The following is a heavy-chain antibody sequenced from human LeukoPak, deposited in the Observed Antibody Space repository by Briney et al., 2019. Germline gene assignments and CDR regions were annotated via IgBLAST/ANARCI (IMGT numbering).Heavy chain of an antibody. CDR3: ARDLRITIFGMVIGPHFDY. CDR1: GGSISSSSYY. Sequence: SETLSLTCTVSGGSISSSSYYWGWIRQPPGKGLEWIGSIYYSGSTYYNPSLKSRVTISVDTSKNQFSLKLSSVTAADTAVYYCARDLRITIFGMVIGPHFDYWGQGTLVTVSS. V-gene: IGHV4-39*07. CDR2: IYYSGST. J-gene: IGHJ4*02. D-gene: IGHD3-3*01.